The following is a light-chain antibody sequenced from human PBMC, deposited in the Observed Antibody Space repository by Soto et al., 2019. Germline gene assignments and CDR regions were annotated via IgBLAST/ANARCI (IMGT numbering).Light chain of an antibody. V-gene: IGKV1-27*01. Sequence: DIQMTQSPSSLSASVGDRVTITCRASQGISNYLAWYQQKPGKVPKLLIYGASTLQSGVPSRFSGSGSGTDFTLTISSLQPEDVATYYCQMYNSASLLTFGGGTEVEIK. J-gene: IGKJ4*01. CDR1: QGISNY. CDR2: GAS. CDR3: QMYNSASLLT.